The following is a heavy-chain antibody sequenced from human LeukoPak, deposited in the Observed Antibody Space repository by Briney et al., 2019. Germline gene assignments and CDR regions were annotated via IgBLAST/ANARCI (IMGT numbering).Heavy chain of an antibody. CDR1: GYTFTSYY. CDR3: ARGGNDSSVNWEDWFDP. J-gene: IGHJ5*02. CDR2: INPSGGST. Sequence: ASVKVSCKASGYTFTSYYMHWVRQAPGQGLEWMGIINPSGGSTSYAQKFQGRVTMTRDTSTSTVYMELSSLRSEDTAVYYCARGGNDSSVNWEDWFDPWGQGTLVTVSS. V-gene: IGHV1-46*01. D-gene: IGHD3-22*01.